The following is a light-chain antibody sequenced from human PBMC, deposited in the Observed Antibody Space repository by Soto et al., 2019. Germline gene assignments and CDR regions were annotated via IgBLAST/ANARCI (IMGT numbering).Light chain of an antibody. J-gene: IGKJ4*01. CDR1: QSVSSSY. V-gene: IGKV3-20*01. CDR3: QHYCSSPPT. CDR2: GAS. Sequence: EIVLPQSPGTLSLSPAERATLSCSASQSVSSSYLAWHQQKPGQAPRLLIYGASSSATAILARFRGSGSGTDLPLTISRLEPEDCAVYYFQHYCSSPPTFGGGTKVEIK.